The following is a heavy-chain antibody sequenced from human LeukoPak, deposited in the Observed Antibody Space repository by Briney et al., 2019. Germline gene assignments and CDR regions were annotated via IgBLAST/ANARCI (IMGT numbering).Heavy chain of an antibody. D-gene: IGHD2-2*02. CDR2: IYYSGST. CDR1: GGSISSGGYY. CDR3: ARDRGYCSSTSCYSGIDP. V-gene: IGHV4-31*03. Sequence: PSETLSLTCTVSGGSISSGGYYWSWIRQHPGKGLEWIGYIYYSGSTYYNPSLKSRVTISVDTSKNQFSLKLSSVTAADTAVYYCARDRGYCSSTSCYSGIDPWSQGTLVTVSS. J-gene: IGHJ5*02.